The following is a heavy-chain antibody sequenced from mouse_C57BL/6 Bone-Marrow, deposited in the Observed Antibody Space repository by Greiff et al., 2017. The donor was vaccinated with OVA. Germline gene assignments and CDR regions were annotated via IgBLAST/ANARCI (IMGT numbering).Heavy chain of an antibody. Sequence: DVKLVESGGGLVKPGGSLKLSCAASGFTFSSYAMSWVRQTPEKRLEWVATISDGGSYTYYPDNVKGRFTISRDNAKNNLYLQMSHLKSEDTAMYYCAGVDSSGFDYWGQGTTLTVSS. V-gene: IGHV5-4*03. J-gene: IGHJ2*01. CDR3: AGVDSSGFDY. D-gene: IGHD3-2*02. CDR1: GFTFSSYA. CDR2: ISDGGSYT.